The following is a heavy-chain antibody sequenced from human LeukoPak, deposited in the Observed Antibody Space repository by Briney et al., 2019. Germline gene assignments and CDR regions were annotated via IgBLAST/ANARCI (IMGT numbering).Heavy chain of an antibody. D-gene: IGHD4-17*01. V-gene: IGHV3-21*01. CDR3: AREAYGDYASCVDY. J-gene: IGHJ4*02. Sequence: PGGSLRLSCAASGFTFSSYAMHWVRQAPGKGLEWVSSISSSSSYIYYADSVKGRFTISRDNAKNSLYLQMNSLRAEDTAVYYCAREAYGDYASCVDYWGQGTLVTVSS. CDR1: GFTFSSYA. CDR2: ISSSSSYI.